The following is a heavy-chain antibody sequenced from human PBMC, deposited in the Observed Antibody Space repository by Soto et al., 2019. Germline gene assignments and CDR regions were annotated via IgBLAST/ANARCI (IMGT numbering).Heavy chain of an antibody. CDR2: IIPILGIA. Sequence: QVQLVQSGAEVKKPGSSVKVSCKASGGTFSSYTISWVRQAPGQGLEWMGRIIPILGIANYAQKFQGRVTIAADKSTSTAYMELSSLSSEETAVYYCARVGYYDSSVAGFDYWGQGTLVTVSS. V-gene: IGHV1-69*02. CDR3: ARVGYYDSSVAGFDY. CDR1: GGTFSSYT. D-gene: IGHD3-22*01. J-gene: IGHJ4*02.